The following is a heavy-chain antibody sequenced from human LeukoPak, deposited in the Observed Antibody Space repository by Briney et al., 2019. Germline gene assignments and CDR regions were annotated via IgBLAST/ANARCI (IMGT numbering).Heavy chain of an antibody. J-gene: IGHJ4*02. V-gene: IGHV4-38-2*01. Sequence: PSETLSLTCAVSGYSISGAYYWGWIRQPPGKGLEWIGSVYHTGSTYYNPSLKSQVTMSVDTSTNQFSLKLTSVTAADTAIYYCARAAAGSRYYFDYWGQGTLVTVYS. D-gene: IGHD6-13*01. CDR1: GYSISGAYY. CDR3: ARAAAGSRYYFDY. CDR2: VYHTGST.